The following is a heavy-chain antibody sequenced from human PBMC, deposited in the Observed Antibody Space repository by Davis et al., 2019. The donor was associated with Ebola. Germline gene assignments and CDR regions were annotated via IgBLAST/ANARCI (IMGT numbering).Heavy chain of an antibody. CDR1: GYTFTSYY. Sequence: ASVKVSCKASGYTFTSYYMHWVRQAPGQGLEWMGIINPSGGSTSYAQKFQGRVTMTRDTSTSTVYMELRSLRSEDTAVYYCARAVVVPYYGMDVWGQGTTVTVSS. V-gene: IGHV1-46*01. J-gene: IGHJ6*02. CDR2: INPSGGST. CDR3: ARAVVVPYYGMDV. D-gene: IGHD2-2*01.